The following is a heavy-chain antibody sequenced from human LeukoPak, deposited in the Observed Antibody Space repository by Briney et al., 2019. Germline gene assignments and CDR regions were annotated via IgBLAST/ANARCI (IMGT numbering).Heavy chain of an antibody. V-gene: IGHV1-18*01. CDR1: DYTFTSYG. CDR2: ISVYNGNT. Sequence: ASVTVSYKASDYTFTSYGISWVRQAPGQGLEWMGWISVYNGNTHYAQNLQGRVTMTTDTSPSTAYMELRSLRSDDTAVYYCARSYYYGSGSRTLDFWGQGTLVTVSS. D-gene: IGHD3-10*01. CDR3: ARSYYYGSGSRTLDF. J-gene: IGHJ4*02.